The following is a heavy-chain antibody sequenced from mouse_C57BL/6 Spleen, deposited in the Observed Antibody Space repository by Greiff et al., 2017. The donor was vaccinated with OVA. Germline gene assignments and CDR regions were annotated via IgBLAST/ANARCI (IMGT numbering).Heavy chain of an antibody. CDR3: ARANWDDWYIDV. Sequence: EVKVVESEGGLVQPGSSMKLSCTASGFTFSDYYMAWVRQVPETGLEWVANINYDGSSNYYLDSLKSRFIISRDNAKSILYLQMSSLKSEYTATYYCARANWDDWYIDVWGTGTTVTVSS. V-gene: IGHV5-16*01. J-gene: IGHJ1*03. D-gene: IGHD4-1*01. CDR1: GFTFSDYY. CDR2: INYDGSSN.